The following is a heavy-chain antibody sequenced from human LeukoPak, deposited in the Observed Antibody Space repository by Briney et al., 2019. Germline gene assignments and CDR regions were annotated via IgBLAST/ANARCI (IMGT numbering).Heavy chain of an antibody. CDR2: IIPILGIA. J-gene: IGHJ4*02. V-gene: IGHV1-69*04. CDR1: GGTFSNYA. CDR3: ARALRGGDYSADY. D-gene: IGHD2-15*01. Sequence: GASVKVSCKASGGTFSNYAIRWVRQAPGQGLEWMGRIIPILGIAHYAQSFQGRVTITADKSASTAYMELSSLTSDDTAIYYCARALRGGDYSADYWGQGTLVTVSS.